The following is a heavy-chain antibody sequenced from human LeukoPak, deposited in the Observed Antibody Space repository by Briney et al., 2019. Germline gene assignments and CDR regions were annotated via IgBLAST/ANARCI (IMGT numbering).Heavy chain of an antibody. D-gene: IGHD3-9*01. CDR3: AKFLQLRYFDPDDY. V-gene: IGHV3-23*01. Sequence: PGGSLRLSCAASGFTFTSYALSWVRQAPGKGLEWVSAISGSGGSTYYADSVKGRFAISRDNSKNTLYLQMNSLRAEDTAVYYCAKFLQLRYFDPDDYWGQGTLVTVSS. CDR1: GFTFTSYA. J-gene: IGHJ4*02. CDR2: ISGSGGST.